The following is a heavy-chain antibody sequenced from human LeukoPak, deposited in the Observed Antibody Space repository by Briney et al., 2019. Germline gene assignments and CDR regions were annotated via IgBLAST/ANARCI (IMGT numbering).Heavy chain of an antibody. CDR1: GGSISSSSYY. CDR3: ARAGLRYFDWFGGNWFDP. V-gene: IGHV4-39*07. J-gene: IGHJ5*02. D-gene: IGHD3-9*01. Sequence: SETLSLTCTVSGGSISSSSYYWGWIRQPPGKGLEWIGSIHYSGSTNYNPSLKSRVTISVDTSKNQFSLKLSSVTAADTAVYYCARAGLRYFDWFGGNWFDPWGQGTLVTVSS. CDR2: IHYSGST.